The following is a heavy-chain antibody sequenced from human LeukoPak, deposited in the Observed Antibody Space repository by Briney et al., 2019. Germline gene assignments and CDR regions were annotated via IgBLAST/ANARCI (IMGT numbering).Heavy chain of an antibody. CDR1: GGSISSNY. CDR2: ISTSGST. D-gene: IGHD6-6*01. Sequence: SETLSLTCNVSGGSISSNYWSWIRQPAGKGPEWIGRISTSGSTNYNPSLKSRVTMSLDTSKNHFSLNVTSVSAADTALYYCAGEYTSSSRALDNWGQGILVTVSS. V-gene: IGHV4-4*07. J-gene: IGHJ4*02. CDR3: AGEYTSSSRALDN.